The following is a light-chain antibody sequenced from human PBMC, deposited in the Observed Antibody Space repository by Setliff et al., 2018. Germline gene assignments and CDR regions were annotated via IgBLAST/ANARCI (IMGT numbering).Light chain of an antibody. J-gene: IGLJ1*01. V-gene: IGLV3-21*04. CDR2: YDS. CDR3: QVWDSGSEHYV. CDR1: NIGGKS. Sequence: SYELTQPPSVPVAPGKTARITCGGNNIGGKSVNWYQQKPGQAPVLVIYYDSDRPSGIPERFFGSNSGNTATLTISRVEAGDEADYYRQVWDSGSEHYVFGTGTKVTVL.